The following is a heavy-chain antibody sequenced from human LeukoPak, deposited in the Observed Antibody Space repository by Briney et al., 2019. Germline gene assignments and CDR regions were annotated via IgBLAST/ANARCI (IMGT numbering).Heavy chain of an antibody. J-gene: IGHJ4*02. Sequence: PSETLSLTCDVSGGSISSGLYSWSWIRQPLGKGLEWIGYIYYSGSTYYNPSLKSRVTISVDTSKNQFSLKLSSVTAADTAVYYCARSRIQLWNSPFDYWGQGTLVTVSS. D-gene: IGHD5-18*01. CDR2: IYYSGST. CDR1: GGSISSGLYS. V-gene: IGHV4-31*11. CDR3: ARSRIQLWNSPFDY.